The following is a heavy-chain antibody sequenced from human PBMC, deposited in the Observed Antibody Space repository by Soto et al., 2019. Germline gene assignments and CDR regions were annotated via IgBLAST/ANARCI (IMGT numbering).Heavy chain of an antibody. Sequence: QVQLVQSGAEVKKPGSSVKISCKASGGTFSSNTINWVRQAAGQGLEWMGGIIPLFGTANYAEKFQGRVTITADKSTNTEYMELSSLRSEDTAVYYCASKAACGGDCYAFDYWGQGTLVTVSS. V-gene: IGHV1-69*06. CDR1: GGTFSSNT. J-gene: IGHJ4*02. CDR2: IIPLFGTA. CDR3: ASKAACGGDCYAFDY. D-gene: IGHD2-21*02.